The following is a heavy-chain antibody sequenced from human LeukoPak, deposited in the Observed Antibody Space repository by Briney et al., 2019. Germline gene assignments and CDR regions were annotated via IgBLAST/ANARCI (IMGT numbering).Heavy chain of an antibody. CDR3: ARRRDLYSGSYYPFDY. CDR2: IYPVNSDT. V-gene: IGHV5-51*01. Sequence: GESLKISCKGAGYTFSTYAIGWVRQMPGKGLEWMGIIYPVNSDTRYSPSFQGQVTISADKSISTAYLQWSSLRASDTAMYYCARRRDLYSGSYYPFDYWGQGTLVTVSS. CDR1: GYTFSTYA. D-gene: IGHD1-26*01. J-gene: IGHJ4*02.